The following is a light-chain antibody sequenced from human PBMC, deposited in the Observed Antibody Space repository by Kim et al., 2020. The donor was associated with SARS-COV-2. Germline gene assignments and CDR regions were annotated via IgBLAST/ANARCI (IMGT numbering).Light chain of an antibody. CDR1: SSNIGSNN. Sequence: RVNIACSGRSSNIGSNNVCWYQQLPGAAPKLLIYTNDQRPSGVPDRFSGSKSGTSASLAISGLRTEDEATYYCAAWDDTLSGFLAFGGGTQLTVL. CDR2: TND. V-gene: IGLV1-47*01. CDR3: AAWDDTLSGFLA. J-gene: IGLJ2*01.